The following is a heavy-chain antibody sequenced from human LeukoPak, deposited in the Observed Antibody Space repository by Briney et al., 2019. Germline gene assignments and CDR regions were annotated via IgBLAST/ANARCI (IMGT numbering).Heavy chain of an antibody. CDR2: INIWGSPT. D-gene: IGHD1-26*01. J-gene: IGHJ4*02. V-gene: IGHV3-48*01. Sequence: GGSLRLSCAASGFTFSSYWMSWVRQAPGKGLEWISFINIWGSPTYYADSMKGRFTISRDNAMNSIFLQMNNLRVEDTAVYYCARDRGDSLVGADFDSWGQGILVTVSS. CDR3: ARDRGDSLVGADFDS. CDR1: GFTFSSYW.